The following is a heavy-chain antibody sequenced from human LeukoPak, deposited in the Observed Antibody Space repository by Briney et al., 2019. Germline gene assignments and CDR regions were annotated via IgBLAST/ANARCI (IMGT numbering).Heavy chain of an antibody. CDR2: IYYSGST. D-gene: IGHD3-10*01. V-gene: IGHV4-39*01. CDR3: ARHEVRGVIMDYYYGMDV. Sequence: PSETLSLTCTVSGGSISSSSYYWGWIRQPPGKGLEWIGSIYYSGSTYYNPSLKSRVTISVDTSKNQFSLKLSSVTAADTAVYYCARHEVRGVIMDYYYGMDVWGQGTTVTVSS. CDR1: GGSISSSSYY. J-gene: IGHJ6*02.